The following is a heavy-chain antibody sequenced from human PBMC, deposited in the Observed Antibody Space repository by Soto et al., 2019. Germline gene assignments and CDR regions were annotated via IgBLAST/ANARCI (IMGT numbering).Heavy chain of an antibody. Sequence: QVQLVQSGAEVKKPGSSVKVSCKASGGTFSSYAISWVRQAPGQGLEWMGGIIPIFGTANYAQKFQGRVTIAVNESSIAPYMDLSSAIPEESAVYYCARIETVPSHYYISESYRSWGPSTLVTDSS. J-gene: IGHJ1*01. CDR3: ARIETVPSHYYISESYRS. D-gene: IGHD3-16*02. CDR1: GGTFSSYA. V-gene: IGHV1-69*01. CDR2: IIPIFGTA.